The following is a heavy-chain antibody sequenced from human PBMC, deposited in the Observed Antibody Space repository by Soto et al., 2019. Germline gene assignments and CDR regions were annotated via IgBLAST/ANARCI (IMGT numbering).Heavy chain of an antibody. CDR1: GFTVSSNY. CDR3: ARKAAGYFDY. V-gene: IGHV3-53*01. D-gene: IGHD6-19*01. Sequence: PGGSLRLSCAASGFTVSSNYMSWVRQAPGKGLEWVSVISGSGGSTYYADSVKGRFTISRDNSKNTLYLQMNSLRAEDTAVYYCARKAAGYFDYWGQGTLVTVSS. CDR2: ISGSGGST. J-gene: IGHJ4*02.